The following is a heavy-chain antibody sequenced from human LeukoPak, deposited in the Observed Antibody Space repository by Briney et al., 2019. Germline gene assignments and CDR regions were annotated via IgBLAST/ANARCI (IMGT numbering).Heavy chain of an antibody. CDR1: GFTFDDYA. D-gene: IGHD2-21*01. J-gene: IGHJ4*02. CDR2: ISWNSGSI. Sequence: PGGSLRLSCAASGFTFDDYAMHWVRQAPGKGLEWVSGISWNSGSIGYADSVKGRFTISRDNAKNSLYLQMNSLRAEDTALYYCAKATYGGYVDYWGQGTLVTVSS. CDR3: AKATYGGYVDY. V-gene: IGHV3-9*01.